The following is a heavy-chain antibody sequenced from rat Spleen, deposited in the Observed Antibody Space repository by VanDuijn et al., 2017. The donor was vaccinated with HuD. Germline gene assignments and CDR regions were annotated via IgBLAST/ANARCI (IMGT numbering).Heavy chain of an antibody. J-gene: IGHJ2*01. CDR1: GFTFSSYG. CDR2: IGSNSVT. D-gene: IGHD5-1*01. Sequence: VQLAESGGGSVQPRRSLKLSCSASGFTFSSYGMHWIRQAPGKGLDWVAYIGSNSVTVYADAVKERFTISRDNAKNTLYLQLNSLRSEDTAIYYCTRVGSSVDYWGQGVMVTVSS. V-gene: IGHV5-62*01. CDR3: TRVGSSVDY.